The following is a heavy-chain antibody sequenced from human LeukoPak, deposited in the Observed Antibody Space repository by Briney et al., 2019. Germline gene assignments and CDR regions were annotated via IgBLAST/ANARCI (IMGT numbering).Heavy chain of an antibody. CDR2: TSGSGGRT. CDR1: GFTFSSYA. Sequence: GGSLRLSCVASGFTFSSYAINWVRQAPGKGLEWVSGTSGSGGRTYYADSVKGRFTIFRENSKNTLYLQMNSLRAEDTAVYYCAKVRLYGDYPEIDYWGQGTLVAVSS. J-gene: IGHJ4*02. V-gene: IGHV3-23*01. CDR3: AKVRLYGDYPEIDY. D-gene: IGHD4-17*01.